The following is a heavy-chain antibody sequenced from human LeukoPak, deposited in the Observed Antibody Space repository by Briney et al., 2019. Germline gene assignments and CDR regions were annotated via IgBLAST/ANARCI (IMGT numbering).Heavy chain of an antibody. J-gene: IGHJ3*02. D-gene: IGHD6-19*01. CDR3: SRGGPLYSSGII. CDR1: GFTFSSYG. CDR2: ISSSSSYI. Sequence: GGSLRLSCAASGFTFSSYGMNWVRQAPGKGLEWVSSISSSSSYIYYADSVKGRFTISRDNAKNSLYLQMNSLRAEDTAVYCCSRGGPLYSSGIISGQGTTVTVSS. V-gene: IGHV3-21*01.